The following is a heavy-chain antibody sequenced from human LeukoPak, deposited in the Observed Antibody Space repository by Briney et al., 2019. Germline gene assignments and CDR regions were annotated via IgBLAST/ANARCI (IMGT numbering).Heavy chain of an antibody. Sequence: PPETLCLTCTVSGGSISSYYWSWIRQPPGKGLEWIGDIYYSGSTNYNPSLKSRVTISVDTSKNQFSLKLSSVTAADTAVYYCARDGNDYGDYGFDYWGQGTLVTVSS. CDR2: IYYSGST. CDR1: GGSISSYY. J-gene: IGHJ4*02. D-gene: IGHD4-17*01. CDR3: ARDGNDYGDYGFDY. V-gene: IGHV4-59*01.